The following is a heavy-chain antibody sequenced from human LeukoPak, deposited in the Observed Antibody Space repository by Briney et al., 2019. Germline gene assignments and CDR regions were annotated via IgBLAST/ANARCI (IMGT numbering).Heavy chain of an antibody. CDR2: TYYRSRWYS. J-gene: IGHJ3*02. CDR1: GDTVSTSSAV. V-gene: IGHV6-1*01. Sequence: SQILSLTCVISGDTVSTSSAVWNWIRQSPSRGLEWLGRTYYRSRWYSEYAVSVKGRIDISPDTSKNQISLQLNSVTPDDTAVYYCATRLSGTLYTFDIWGQGTVVTVSS. D-gene: IGHD1-26*01. CDR3: ATRLSGTLYTFDI.